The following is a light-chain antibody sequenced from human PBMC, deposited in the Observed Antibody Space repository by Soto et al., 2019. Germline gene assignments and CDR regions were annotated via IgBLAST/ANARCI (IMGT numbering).Light chain of an antibody. CDR3: QAYDYSLTASV. J-gene: IGLJ3*02. Sequence: QSVLTQPPSVSGAPGERVTISCTGRSSNIGSGYPVHWYQQLPGTAPKLLIYNNNYRPSGVPERFSGSKSGTSASLAITGLQAEDEADYYCQAYDYSLTASVFGGGTKLTVL. CDR2: NNN. CDR1: SSNIGSGYP. V-gene: IGLV1-40*01.